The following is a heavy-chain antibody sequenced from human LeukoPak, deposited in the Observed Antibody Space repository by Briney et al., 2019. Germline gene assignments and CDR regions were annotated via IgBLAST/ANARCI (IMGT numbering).Heavy chain of an antibody. CDR3: ARGYSSNYRVDY. J-gene: IGHJ4*02. V-gene: IGHV3-74*01. CDR2: INNEESTI. D-gene: IGHD6-13*01. CDR1: GFTFSNYW. Sequence: PGGSLRLSCAVSGFTFSNYWMHWVRQAPGKGLVWVSRINNEESTISYADSVKGRFTVSRDNAKNTLYPQMNSLRDEDTAVYYCARGYSSNYRVDYWGQGTLVTVSS.